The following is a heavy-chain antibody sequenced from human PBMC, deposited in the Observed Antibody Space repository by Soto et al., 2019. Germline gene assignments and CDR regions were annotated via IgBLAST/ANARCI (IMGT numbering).Heavy chain of an antibody. J-gene: IGHJ4*02. Sequence: EVQLVESGGGLVQPGRSLRLSCTASGFTFGDYAMSWFRQAPGKGLEWVGFIRSEAYGGTTEYAASVKGRFTISRDDSKSIAYLQMNSVQTGDTAVYYCTRHRRSPAWGVDYWGLGTLVTVSS. D-gene: IGHD3-16*01. CDR1: GFTFGDYA. CDR3: TRHRRSPAWGVDY. CDR2: IRSEAYGGTT. V-gene: IGHV3-49*03.